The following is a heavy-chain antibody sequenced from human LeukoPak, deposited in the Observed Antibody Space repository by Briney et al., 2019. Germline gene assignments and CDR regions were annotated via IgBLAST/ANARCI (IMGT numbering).Heavy chain of an antibody. Sequence: SETLSLTCAVSGYSISSGYYWGWIRQPPGKGLEWIGGIYHSGSTYYNPSLKSRVTISVDTSKNQFSLKVSSVTAADTAVYYCARRNYYYYMDVWGKGTTVTVSS. V-gene: IGHV4-38-2*01. CDR2: IYHSGST. J-gene: IGHJ6*03. CDR3: ARRNYYYYMDV. CDR1: GYSISSGYY.